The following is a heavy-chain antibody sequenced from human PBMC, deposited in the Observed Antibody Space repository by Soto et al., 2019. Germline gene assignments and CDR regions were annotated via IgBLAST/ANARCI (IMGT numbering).Heavy chain of an antibody. V-gene: IGHV3-23*01. J-gene: IGHJ4*02. CDR3: AKILYYDSLSDY. Sequence: GGSLRLSCAASGFTFSSYAMSWVRQAPGKGLEWVSAISGSGGSTYYADSVKVRFTISRENSKYTLHLQLNSLRAEDTAVYYCAKILYYDSLSDYWGQGTLVTVSS. CDR2: ISGSGGST. D-gene: IGHD3-22*01. CDR1: GFTFSSYA.